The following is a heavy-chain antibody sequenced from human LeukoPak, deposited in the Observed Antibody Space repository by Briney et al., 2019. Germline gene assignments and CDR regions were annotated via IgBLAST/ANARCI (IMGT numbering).Heavy chain of an antibody. CDR1: GYTFTSNY. Sequence: ASVKVSCKAFGYTFTSNYMHWVRQAPGQGPEWMGVISPSGGSTTYAQKFQGRVTLTRDTSISTAYMELSRLRSDDTAVYYCARGPAPYYSDGIAYFPHWGQGTLVTVSS. D-gene: IGHD3-22*01. CDR3: ARGPAPYYSDGIAYFPH. CDR2: ISPSGGST. V-gene: IGHV1-46*01. J-gene: IGHJ4*02.